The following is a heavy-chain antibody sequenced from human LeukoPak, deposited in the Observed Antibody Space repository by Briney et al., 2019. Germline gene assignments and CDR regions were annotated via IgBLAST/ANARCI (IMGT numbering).Heavy chain of an antibody. D-gene: IGHD5-12*01. Sequence: GGSLRLSCAASGFTFSDSYMTWIRQAPGKGLEWVAFIDKSGGTTYYADSVKGRFTISRDNAKSSLYLEMNSLRAEDTAVYYCAKDEDTWGYTISDYWGQGTLVTVSS. CDR2: IDKSGGTT. V-gene: IGHV3-11*04. CDR1: GFTFSDSY. J-gene: IGHJ4*02. CDR3: AKDEDTWGYTISDY.